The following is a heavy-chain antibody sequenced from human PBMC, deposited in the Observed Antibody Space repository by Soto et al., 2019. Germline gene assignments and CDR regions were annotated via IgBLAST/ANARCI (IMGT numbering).Heavy chain of an antibody. Sequence: PSETLSLTCTVSGGSISGFFWTWVRQPPGMPLEGLGHVAASGSTAYNPSLRSRLSLSLDVSKNRFSLELTSVTAADTATYFCARGGPTHYYYGVDVWGQGTTVGASS. CDR2: VAASGST. V-gene: IGHV4-4*07. D-gene: IGHD3-10*01. J-gene: IGHJ6*01. CDR1: GGSISGFF. CDR3: ARGGPTHYYYGVDV.